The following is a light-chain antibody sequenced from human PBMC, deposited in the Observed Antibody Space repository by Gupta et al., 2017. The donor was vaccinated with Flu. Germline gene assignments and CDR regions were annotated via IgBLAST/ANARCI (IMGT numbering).Light chain of an antibody. CDR2: SHN. Sequence: TISRSGSSSNIGSNTVNWYQQLPGTAPKLLIYSHNQRPSGVPDRFSGSNSGTSASLAISGLQSEDEADYYCAAWDDSLNGWVFGGGTKLTVL. V-gene: IGLV1-44*01. CDR1: SSNIGSNT. J-gene: IGLJ3*02. CDR3: AAWDDSLNGWV.